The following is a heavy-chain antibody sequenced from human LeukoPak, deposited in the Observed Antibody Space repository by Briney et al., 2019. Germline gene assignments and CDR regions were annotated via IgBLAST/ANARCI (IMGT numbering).Heavy chain of an antibody. CDR3: ARLKDLWFDP. J-gene: IGHJ5*02. D-gene: IGHD2-15*01. CDR2: ISYSGGT. V-gene: IGHV4-59*11. Sequence: AETLSLTCTVSVGSISSHYWSWIRQTPGKGLEWIGYISYSGGTNYNPSLKSRVTISVDTSKRQFSLKLTSVTAADTAVYYCARLKDLWFDPWGQGTLVTVSS. CDR1: VGSISSHY.